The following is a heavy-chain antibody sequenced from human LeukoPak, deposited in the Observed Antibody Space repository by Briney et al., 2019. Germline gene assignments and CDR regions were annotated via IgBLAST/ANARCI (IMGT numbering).Heavy chain of an antibody. V-gene: IGHV4-4*02. CDR2: IHRSGSP. Sequence: SETLSLTCTVSLDSTTSNFWSWVRQPPGKGLEWIGEIHRSGSPNYNPSLQSRVTISIDRSRNQIVLELSSVTAADTAVYYCAREILGGFTPGAYWGEGTLVTVSS. CDR1: LDSTTSNF. J-gene: IGHJ4*02. D-gene: IGHD3-10*01. CDR3: AREILGGFTPGAY.